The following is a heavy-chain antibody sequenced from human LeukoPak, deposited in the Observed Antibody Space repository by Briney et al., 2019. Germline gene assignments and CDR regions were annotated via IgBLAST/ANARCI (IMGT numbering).Heavy chain of an antibody. Sequence: GGSLRLSCAASGFTFSSYGMHWVRQAPGKGLEWVAVIWYDGSNKYYADSVKGRFTISRDNSKNTLYLQMNSLRAEDTAVYYCARGDCSGDSCYLPEYFQHWGQGTLVTVSS. D-gene: IGHD2-15*01. CDR3: ARGDCSGDSCYLPEYFQH. V-gene: IGHV3-33*01. CDR1: GFTFSSYG. J-gene: IGHJ1*01. CDR2: IWYDGSNK.